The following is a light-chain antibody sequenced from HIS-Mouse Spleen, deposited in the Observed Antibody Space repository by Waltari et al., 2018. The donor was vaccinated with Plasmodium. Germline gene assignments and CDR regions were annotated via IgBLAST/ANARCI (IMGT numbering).Light chain of an antibody. J-gene: IGLJ2*01. CDR3: QTWGTGMGV. V-gene: IGLV4-69*01. CDR1: SGHSSYA. Sequence: QLVLTQSPSASASRGASVKLTCTLTSGHSSYALTWHQQQPEKGPRYLMKLNSDGSHSKGDGIPDRFSGSSSGAERYLTISSLQSEDEADYYCQTWGTGMGVFGGGTKLTVL. CDR2: LNSDGSH.